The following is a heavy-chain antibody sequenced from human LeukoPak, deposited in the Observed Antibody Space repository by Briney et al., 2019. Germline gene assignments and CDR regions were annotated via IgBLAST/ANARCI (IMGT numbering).Heavy chain of an antibody. CDR1: GGTFSSYA. J-gene: IGHJ6*03. Sequence: GSSVKVSCKASGGTFSSYAISWVRQAPGQGLEWMGRIIPIFGTANYAQKFQGRVTITTDESTSTAYMELSSLRSEDTAVYYCARVNYDSSGYPYYYYMDVWGKGTTVTVSS. V-gene: IGHV1-69*05. D-gene: IGHD3-22*01. CDR2: IIPIFGTA. CDR3: ARVNYDSSGYPYYYYMDV.